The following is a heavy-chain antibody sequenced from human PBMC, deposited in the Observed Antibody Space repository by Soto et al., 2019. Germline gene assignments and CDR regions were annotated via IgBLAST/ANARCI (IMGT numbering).Heavy chain of an antibody. J-gene: IGHJ5*02. CDR3: ARDRSSGYSPVEDWFDP. Sequence: PSETPSLTFTVSGGSISRGGYFWGWVRQPPGKGLEWIGYIYYSGSTYYNPSLKSRVTISVDTSKNQFSLKLSSVTAADTAVYYCARDRSSGYSPVEDWFDPWGQGTLVTVS. CDR1: GGSISRGGYF. D-gene: IGHD3-22*01. CDR2: IYYSGST. V-gene: IGHV4-30-4*01.